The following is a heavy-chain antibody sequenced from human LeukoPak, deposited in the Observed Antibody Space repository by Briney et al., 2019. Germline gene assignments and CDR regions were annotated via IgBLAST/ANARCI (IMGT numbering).Heavy chain of an antibody. J-gene: IGHJ4*02. CDR2: IYSGGST. Sequence: PGGSLRLSCAASGFTFSNAWMSWVRQAPGKGLEWVSVIYSGGSTYYADSVKGRFTISRDNSKNTLYLQMNSLRAEDTAVYYCARTYSSGWYGDYWGQGTLVTVSS. D-gene: IGHD6-19*01. CDR3: ARTYSSGWYGDY. CDR1: GFTFSNAW. V-gene: IGHV3-53*01.